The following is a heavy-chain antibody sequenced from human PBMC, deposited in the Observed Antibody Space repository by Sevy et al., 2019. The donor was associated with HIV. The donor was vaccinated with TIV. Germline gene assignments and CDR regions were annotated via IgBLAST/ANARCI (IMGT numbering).Heavy chain of an antibody. Sequence: ASVKVSCKASGYTFTGYYMQWVRQAPGQGLEWMGWINPNSGGTNYAQKFQGRVTMTRDTSISTAYMELSRLRSDDTAVYYCARVPSCGGDCYSVPYFDYWGQGTLVTVSS. V-gene: IGHV1-2*02. CDR1: GYTFTGYY. D-gene: IGHD2-21*02. J-gene: IGHJ4*02. CDR3: ARVPSCGGDCYSVPYFDY. CDR2: INPNSGGT.